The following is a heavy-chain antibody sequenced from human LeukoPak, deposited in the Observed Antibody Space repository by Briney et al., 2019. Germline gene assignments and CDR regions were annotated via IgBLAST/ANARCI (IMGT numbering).Heavy chain of an antibody. CDR1: GFTFSSYW. CDR3: ARGGKLLWFGEPQGHFDY. CDR2: INSDGSST. Sequence: QPGGSLRLSCAASGFTFSSYWMHWVRQAPGKGLVWVSRINSDGSSTSYADSVKGRFTISRDNAKNTLYLQMNSLRAEDTAVYYCARGGKLLWFGEPQGHFDYWGQGTLVTVSS. J-gene: IGHJ4*02. V-gene: IGHV3-74*01. D-gene: IGHD3-10*01.